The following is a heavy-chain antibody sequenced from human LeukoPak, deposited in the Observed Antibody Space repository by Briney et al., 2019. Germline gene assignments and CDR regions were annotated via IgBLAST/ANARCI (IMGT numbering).Heavy chain of an antibody. Sequence: ASVKVSCKASGYTFTSYGIRWLRQAPGQGLEWMGWISPYNGKRNYGQNFQGRVTMTTDTSTSTAYMELRSLGSDDTAVYYCARDRWNIAAPGTRDNWLDPWGQGTLVTVSS. D-gene: IGHD6-13*01. V-gene: IGHV1-18*01. J-gene: IGHJ5*02. CDR2: ISPYNGKR. CDR3: ARDRWNIAAPGTRDNWLDP. CDR1: GYTFTSYG.